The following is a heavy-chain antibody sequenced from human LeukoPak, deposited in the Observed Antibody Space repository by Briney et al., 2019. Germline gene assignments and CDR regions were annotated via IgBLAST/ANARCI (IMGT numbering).Heavy chain of an antibody. D-gene: IGHD3-10*01. CDR1: GGSISSYY. V-gene: IGHV4-59*01. CDR2: IYYSGST. J-gene: IGHJ6*02. CDR3: ARDLWFGELHYGMDV. Sequence: SETLSLTCTVSGGSISSYYWSWIRQPPGKGLEWIGYIYYSGSTNYNPSLKSRVTISVDTSKNQFSLKLSSVTAADTAVYYCARDLWFGELHYGMDVWGQGTTVTVSS.